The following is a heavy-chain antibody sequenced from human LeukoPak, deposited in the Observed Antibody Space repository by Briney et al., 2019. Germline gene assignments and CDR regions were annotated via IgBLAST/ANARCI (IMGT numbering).Heavy chain of an antibody. D-gene: IGHD3-10*01. CDR2: MNPNSGNT. CDR1: GYTFTSYD. Sequence: GASVNVSCTASGYTFTSYDINWVRQATGQGLEWMGWMNPNSGNTGYAQKFQGRVSMTRDTSISTAYMELSSLRSEDTAVYYCARGPVEAEFGVSTEDWGQGTTVTVSS. V-gene: IGHV1-8*01. J-gene: IGHJ6*02. CDR3: ARGPVEAEFGVSTED.